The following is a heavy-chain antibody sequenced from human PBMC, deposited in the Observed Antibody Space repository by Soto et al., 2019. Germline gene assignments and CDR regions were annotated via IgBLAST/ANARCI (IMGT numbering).Heavy chain of an antibody. Sequence: QVQLQESGPGLVKPSGTLSLTCAVSGGSFTSNNWWTWVRQPPGQGLEWIGEIDRTGSTNYNPSLKSRVTISLDKSENQFSRKVTSLTAADTAVYYCASRDPGTSVDYWGQGTLVTVSS. J-gene: IGHJ4*02. D-gene: IGHD1-7*01. CDR3: ASRDPGTSVDY. V-gene: IGHV4-4*02. CDR2: IDRTGST. CDR1: GGSFTSNNW.